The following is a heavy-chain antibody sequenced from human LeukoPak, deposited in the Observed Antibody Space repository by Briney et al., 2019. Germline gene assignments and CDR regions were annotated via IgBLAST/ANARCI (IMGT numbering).Heavy chain of an antibody. J-gene: IGHJ4*02. V-gene: IGHV3-7*01. CDR1: GFTFSSYW. CDR3: AEGVLSGVDYFDY. Sequence: GGSLRLSCAASGFTFSSYWMTWVRQTPGKGLEWVANINQDGSDKYYVDSVKGRFIISRDSAKNSLYLQMNSLSAEDTAVYYCAEGVLSGVDYFDYWGQGTLVTVSS. CDR2: INQDGSDK. D-gene: IGHD2-15*01.